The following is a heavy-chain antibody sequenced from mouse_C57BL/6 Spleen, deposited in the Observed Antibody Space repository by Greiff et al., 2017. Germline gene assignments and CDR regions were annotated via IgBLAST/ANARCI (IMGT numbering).Heavy chain of an antibody. V-gene: IGHV5-17*01. J-gene: IGHJ4*01. CDR1: GFTFSDYG. CDR3: ANPRGDYYAMDY. Sequence: EVKVVESGGGLVKPGGSLKLSCAASGFTFSDYGMHWVRQAPEKGLEWVAYISRGSSTIYYADTVKGRFTISRDNAKNTLFLQMTSLRSEDTAMYYCANPRGDYYAMDYWGQGTSVTVSS. CDR2: ISRGSSTI.